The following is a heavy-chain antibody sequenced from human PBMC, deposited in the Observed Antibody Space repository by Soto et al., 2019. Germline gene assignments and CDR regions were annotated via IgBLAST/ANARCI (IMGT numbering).Heavy chain of an antibody. D-gene: IGHD4-17*01. CDR3: ARVPYGDPFDY. CDR1: GDSISSGGYY. CDR2: IYYSGGT. V-gene: IGHV4-31*03. J-gene: IGHJ4*02. Sequence: QVQLQESGPGLVKPSQTLSLTCTVSGDSISSGGYYWSWIRQHPGKGLEWIGYIYYSGGTHYNPSLKSRVNISVDTSKNQFSLKLSSVTAADTAVYYCARVPYGDPFDYWGQGNLVTVSS.